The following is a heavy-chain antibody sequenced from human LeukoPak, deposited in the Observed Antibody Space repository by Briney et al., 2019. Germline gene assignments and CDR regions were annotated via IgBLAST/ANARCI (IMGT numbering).Heavy chain of an antibody. D-gene: IGHD3-16*01. CDR3: ARANGGPAPFFDY. CDR1: GGSISSYY. J-gene: IGHJ4*02. Sequence: SETLSLTCTVSGGSISSYYWSWIRQPPGKGLEWIGYIYYSGSTNYNPSLKSRVTISVDTSKNQFSLKLSSVTAADTAVYYCARANGGPAPFFDYWGQGTLVTVPS. V-gene: IGHV4-59*01. CDR2: IYYSGST.